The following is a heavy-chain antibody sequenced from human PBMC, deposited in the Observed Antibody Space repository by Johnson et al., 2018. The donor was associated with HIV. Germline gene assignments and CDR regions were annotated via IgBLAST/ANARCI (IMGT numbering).Heavy chain of an antibody. CDR1: GFTVSSNY. Sequence: VQLVESGGGLIQPGGSLRLSCAASGFTVSSNYMSWVRQAPGKGLEWVSVIYSGGSTYYADSVKGRLTISRDNSRNTLYLQMNSLRAEDTAVYYCASHYYDSSGYRAFDIWGQGTMVTVSS. D-gene: IGHD3-22*01. J-gene: IGHJ3*02. CDR2: IYSGGST. CDR3: ASHYYDSSGYRAFDI. V-gene: IGHV3-53*01.